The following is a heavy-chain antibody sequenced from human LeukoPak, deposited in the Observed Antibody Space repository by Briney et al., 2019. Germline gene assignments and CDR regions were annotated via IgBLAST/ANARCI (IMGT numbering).Heavy chain of an antibody. CDR3: ARVPDSLGGIDY. Sequence: GASVKVSCKASGYTFTSYAMHWVRQAPGQRLEWMGWINAGNGNTKYSQRFQGRVTITRDTSASTAYMELSSLRSEDTAVYYCARVPDSLGGIDYWGQGTLVTVSS. J-gene: IGHJ4*02. CDR1: GYTFTSYA. D-gene: IGHD3-3*01. CDR2: INAGNGNT. V-gene: IGHV1-3*01.